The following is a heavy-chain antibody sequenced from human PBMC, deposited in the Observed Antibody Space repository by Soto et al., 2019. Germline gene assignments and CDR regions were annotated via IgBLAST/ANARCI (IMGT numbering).Heavy chain of an antibody. CDR3: ARGGESSGYDMNWFDS. V-gene: IGHV1-2*04. CDR1: GYTFTGYY. CDR2: INPNSGGT. D-gene: IGHD5-12*01. J-gene: IGHJ5*01. Sequence: ASVKVSCKASGYTFTGYYMHWVRQAPGQGLEWMGWINPNSGGTNYAQKFQGWVTMTRDTSISTAYMELSRLRSDGTAVYYCARGGESSGYDMNWFDSWGQGTLVTVSS.